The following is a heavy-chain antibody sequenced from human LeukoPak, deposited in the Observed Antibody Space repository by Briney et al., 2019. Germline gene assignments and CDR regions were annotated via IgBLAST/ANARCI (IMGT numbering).Heavy chain of an antibody. CDR2: ISYDGSNK. CDR3: ARDLTRYSSSWSFDY. CDR1: GFIFGDYA. V-gene: IGHV3-30-3*01. Sequence: GGSLRLSGAASGFIFGDYAMHWVRKAPGKGLEWVAVISYDGSNKYYADSVKGRFTISRDNSKNTLYLQMNSLRAEDTAVYYCARDLTRYSSSWSFDYWGQGTLVTVSS. J-gene: IGHJ4*02. D-gene: IGHD6-13*01.